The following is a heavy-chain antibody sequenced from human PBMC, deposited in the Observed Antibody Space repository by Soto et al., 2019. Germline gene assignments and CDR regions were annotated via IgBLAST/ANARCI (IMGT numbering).Heavy chain of an antibody. Sequence: HVQLVESGGGGVQPGRSLRLSCAASGFTFSTSAMHWVRQSPGKGLEWVAVISYDGTNEHYEDSVKGRFTVSRDNSRNTLSLQMNSLRPEDTAMYYCVASVFSCDYGGQGSLVTVSS. J-gene: IGHJ4*02. CDR3: VASVFSCDY. CDR2: ISYDGTNE. V-gene: IGHV3-30*01. CDR1: GFTFSTSA. D-gene: IGHD2-8*01.